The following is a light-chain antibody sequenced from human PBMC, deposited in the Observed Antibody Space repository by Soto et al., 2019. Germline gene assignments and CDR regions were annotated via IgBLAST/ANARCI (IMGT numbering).Light chain of an antibody. CDR3: SSYTSSSGYV. J-gene: IGLJ1*01. V-gene: IGLV2-14*01. CDR2: DVS. Sequence: QSVRTQPASVSGSPGQSITISCTGTSSYVGGYNYVSWYQQHPGKAPKLMIYDVSNRPSGVSNRFSGSKSGNTASLTISGLQAEDEADYYCSSYTSSSGYVFGTGTKVTVL. CDR1: SSYVGGYNY.